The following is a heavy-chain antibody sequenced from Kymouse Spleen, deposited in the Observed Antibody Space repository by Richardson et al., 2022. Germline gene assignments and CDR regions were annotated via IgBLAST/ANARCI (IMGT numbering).Heavy chain of an antibody. Sequence: QVQLVESGGGVVQPGRSLRLSCAASGFTFSSYGMHWVRQAPGKGLEWVAVIWYDGSNKYYADSVKGRFTISRDNSKNTLYLQMNSLRAEDTAVYYCAREDTAMVYYYYYGMDVWGQGTTVTVSS. V-gene: IGHV3-33*01. J-gene: IGHJ6*02. D-gene: IGHD5-18,IGHD5-18*01. CDR3: AREDTAMVYYYYYGMDV. CDR1: GFTFSSYG. CDR2: IWYDGSNK.